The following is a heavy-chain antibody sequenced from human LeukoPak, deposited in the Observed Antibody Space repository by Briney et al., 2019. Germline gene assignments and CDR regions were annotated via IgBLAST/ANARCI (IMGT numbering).Heavy chain of an antibody. CDR3: ARATVTRWFDP. J-gene: IGHJ5*02. D-gene: IGHD4-17*01. CDR1: GFAFSSFG. Sequence: GGSLRLSCAASGFAFSSFGMRWVRQAPGKGLEWVAVLWYDGTNTHYADYVKGRFTISRDNSKNTLYLQMNSLRAEDTAVYYCARATVTRWFDPWGQGTLVTVSS. V-gene: IGHV3-33*01. CDR2: LWYDGTNT.